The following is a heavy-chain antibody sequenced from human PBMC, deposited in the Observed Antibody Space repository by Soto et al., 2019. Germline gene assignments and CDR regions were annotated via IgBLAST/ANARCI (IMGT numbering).Heavy chain of an antibody. CDR1: GGSISSSSYY. CDR3: ARQAATATYFDY. Sequence: SETLFLTCTVSGGSISSSSYYWGWIRQPPGKGLEWIGSIYYSGSTYYNPSLKSRVTISVDTSKNQFSLKLSSVTAADTAVYYCARQAATATYFDYWGQGTLVTVSS. D-gene: IGHD2-15*01. J-gene: IGHJ4*02. V-gene: IGHV4-39*01. CDR2: IYYSGST.